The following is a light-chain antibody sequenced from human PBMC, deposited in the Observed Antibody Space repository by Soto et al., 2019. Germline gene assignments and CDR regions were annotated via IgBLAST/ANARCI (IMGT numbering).Light chain of an antibody. Sequence: EIVLTQSPATLSLSPGERATLSCRASQSVSRYLAWYQQKPGQAPRLLIYDASTRATGIPARFSGSGSGTEFTLTISSLQSEDFALYYCHQYNSWPPGTFGQGTKVDIK. J-gene: IGKJ2*01. CDR3: HQYNSWPPGT. CDR1: QSVSRY. V-gene: IGKV3-15*01. CDR2: DAS.